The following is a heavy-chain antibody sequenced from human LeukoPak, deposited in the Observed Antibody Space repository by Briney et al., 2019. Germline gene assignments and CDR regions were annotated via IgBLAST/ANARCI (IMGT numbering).Heavy chain of an antibody. CDR3: ARGGYGYYFDY. D-gene: IGHD1-1*01. V-gene: IGHV4-59*01. J-gene: IGHJ4*02. CDR1: GGSISSYY. CDR2: IYYSGST. Sequence: PSETLSLTCTVSGGSISSYYWSWIRQPPGKGLEWIGYIYYSGSTNYNPSLKSRVTISVDTSKNQFSLKLSSVTAADTAAYYCARGGYGYYFDYWGQGTLVTVSS.